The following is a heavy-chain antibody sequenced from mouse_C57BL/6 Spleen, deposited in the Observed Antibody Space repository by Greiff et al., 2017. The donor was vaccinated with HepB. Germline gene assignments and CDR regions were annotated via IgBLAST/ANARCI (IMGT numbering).Heavy chain of an antibody. CDR2: IDPENGDT. Sequence: VQLQQSGAELVRPGASVKLSCTASGFNIKDDYMHWVKQRPEQGLEWIGWIDPENGDTEYASKFQGKATITADTSSNTAYLQLSSLTSEDTAVYYCTTKGSYGYFDVWGTGTTVTVSS. CDR1: GFNIKDDY. D-gene: IGHD1-1*01. CDR3: TTKGSYGYFDV. J-gene: IGHJ1*03. V-gene: IGHV14-4*01.